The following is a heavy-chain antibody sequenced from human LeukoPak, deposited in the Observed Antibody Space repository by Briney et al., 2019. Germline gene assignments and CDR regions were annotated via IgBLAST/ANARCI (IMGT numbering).Heavy chain of an antibody. CDR1: RYTLTDYY. J-gene: IGHJ4*02. CDR2: INPNSGGT. V-gene: IGHV1-2*02. D-gene: IGHD3-22*01. Sequence: ASVNVSRMASRYTLTDYYMHWLRQAPGHGREWMGWINPNSGGTNYAQKFQGRVTVTRDRSISTAYMELSRLRSDDTAVYYCARVTYYYGSSGYYYVFPLDYWGQGTLVTVSS. CDR3: ARVTYYYGSSGYYYVFPLDY.